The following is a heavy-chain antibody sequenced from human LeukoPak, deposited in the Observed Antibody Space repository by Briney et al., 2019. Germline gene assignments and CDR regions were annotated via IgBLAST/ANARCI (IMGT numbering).Heavy chain of an antibody. CDR3: ARRAGAYSHPYDY. CDR2: ISGSGATT. D-gene: IGHD4/OR15-4a*01. V-gene: IGHV3-23*01. J-gene: IGHJ4*02. CDR1: GFTFSNYG. Sequence: GGSLRLSCAASGFTFSNYGMSWVRQAPGKGLEWVSDISGSGATTYYADSVKGRFTISRDNSKNTLYLQMNSLRAEDTAVYYCARRAGAYSHPYDYWGQGTLVTVSS.